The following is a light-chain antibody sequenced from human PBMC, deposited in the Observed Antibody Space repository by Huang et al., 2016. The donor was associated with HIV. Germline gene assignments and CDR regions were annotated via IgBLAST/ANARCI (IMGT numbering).Light chain of an antibody. CDR3: QQSQNTPWT. CDR2: IAT. Sequence: DIQMTQSPSSLSASIGDRVTIHCRASHNINSNLNWYQQKPGKDPKLLIFIATYLASGVPSRFSGSGSGTHFTLTINGLQPEDLATYFCQQSQNTPWTFGQGSRLEIK. J-gene: IGKJ1*01. CDR1: HNINSN. V-gene: IGKV1-39*01.